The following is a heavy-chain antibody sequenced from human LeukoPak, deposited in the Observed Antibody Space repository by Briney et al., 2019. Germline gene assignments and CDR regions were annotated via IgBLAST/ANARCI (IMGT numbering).Heavy chain of an antibody. D-gene: IGHD6-19*01. J-gene: IGHJ4*02. CDR2: IYYSGST. CDR1: GGSISSSSYY. V-gene: IGHV4-39*01. Sequence: SETLSLTCTVSGGSISSSSYYWGWIRQPPGKGLESIGSIYYSGSTYYNPSLKSRVTISVDTSKNQFSLKLSSVTAADTAVYYCARCLTDIIAVAGMIDYWGQGTLVTVSS. CDR3: ARCLTDIIAVAGMIDY.